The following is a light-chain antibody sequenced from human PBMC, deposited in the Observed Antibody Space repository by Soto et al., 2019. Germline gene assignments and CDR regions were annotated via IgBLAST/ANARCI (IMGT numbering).Light chain of an antibody. CDR1: SSDVGSYNL. CDR3: SSYTGSSTLYV. J-gene: IGLJ1*01. CDR2: EVT. Sequence: QSALTQPASVSGSPGQSITISCTGTSSDVGSYNLVSWYQQHPGKAPKLMIYEVTYRPSGVSNRFSGSKSGNTASLTISGLQAEDEAEYYCSSYTGSSTLYVFGTGTKVTVL. V-gene: IGLV2-14*02.